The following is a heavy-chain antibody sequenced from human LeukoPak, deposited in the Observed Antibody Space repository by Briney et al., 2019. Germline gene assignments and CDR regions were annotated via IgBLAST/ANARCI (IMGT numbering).Heavy chain of an antibody. CDR2: ISGSGGST. Sequence: PGGSLRLSCAASGFTFSSYAMSWVRQAPGKGLEWVSAISGSGGSTYYADSVKGRFTISRDNSKNTLYLQMNSLRAEDTAVYYCAKDTSGLGTYYYYYGMDVWGQGTTVTVSS. J-gene: IGHJ6*02. V-gene: IGHV3-23*01. CDR3: AKDTSGLGTYYYYYGMDV. D-gene: IGHD1-1*01. CDR1: GFTFSSYA.